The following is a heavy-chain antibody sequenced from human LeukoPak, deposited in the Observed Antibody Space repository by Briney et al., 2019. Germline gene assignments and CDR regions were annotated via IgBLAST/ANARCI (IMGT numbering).Heavy chain of an antibody. CDR2: IYPGDSDT. J-gene: IGHJ4*02. V-gene: IGHV5-51*01. CDR1: GSSFTSYW. CDR3: ARQVGATALDY. Sequence: GASLKISCKGSGSSFTSYWIGWVRPMPRKGLEWMGIIYPGDSDTRYSPSFQGQVTISADKSISTAYLQWSSLKASDTAMYYCARQVGATALDYWGQGTLVTVSS. D-gene: IGHD1-26*01.